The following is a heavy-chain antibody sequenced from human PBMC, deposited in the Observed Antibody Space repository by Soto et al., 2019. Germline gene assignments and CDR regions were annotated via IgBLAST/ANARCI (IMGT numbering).Heavy chain of an antibody. V-gene: IGHV3-48*03. J-gene: IGHJ3*02. CDR3: ARDWDFWNSLYRSDAFDI. D-gene: IGHD3-3*01. CDR1: GFTFSSYE. CDR2: ISSSGTII. Sequence: PGGSLRLSCAASGFTFSSYEMNWVRQAPGKGLEWLSYISSSGTIIYYADSVKGRFTISRDNAKNSLYLQMNSLRAEDTAVYYCARDWDFWNSLYRSDAFDIWGQGTMVTVSS.